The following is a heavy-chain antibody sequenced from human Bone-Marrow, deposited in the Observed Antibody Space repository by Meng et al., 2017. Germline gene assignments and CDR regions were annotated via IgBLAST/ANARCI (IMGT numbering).Heavy chain of an antibody. Sequence: VQLQEAGPGLAKPSQTLSLTCTVFGGPISSGGYYWSWIRQHPGKGLEWIGYIYYSGSTYYNPSLKSRVTISVDTSKNQFSLKLSSVTAADTAVYYCARGPLSAAGTMGYFQHWGQGTLVTVSS. D-gene: IGHD6-13*01. CDR3: ARGPLSAAGTMGYFQH. J-gene: IGHJ1*01. CDR2: IYYSGST. CDR1: GGPISSGGYY. V-gene: IGHV4-31*03.